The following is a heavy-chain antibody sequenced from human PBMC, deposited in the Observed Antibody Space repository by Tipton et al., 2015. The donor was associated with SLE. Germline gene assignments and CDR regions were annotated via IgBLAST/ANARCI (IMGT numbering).Heavy chain of an antibody. D-gene: IGHD1-26*01. CDR3: ARGGVGVSYYYYMDV. V-gene: IGHV4-59*01. CDR2: IYYSGGT. J-gene: IGHJ6*03. CDR1: GGSISSYY. Sequence: TLSLTCTVSGGSISSYYWSWIRQPPGKGLEWIGYIYYSGGTNYNPSLKSRVTISVDTSKNQFSLKLSSVTAADTAVYYCARGGVGVSYYYYMDVWGKGTTVTVSS.